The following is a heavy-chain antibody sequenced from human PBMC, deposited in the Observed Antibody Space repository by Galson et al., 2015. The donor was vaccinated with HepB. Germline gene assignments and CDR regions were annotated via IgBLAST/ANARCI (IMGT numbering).Heavy chain of an antibody. V-gene: IGHV3-21*06. D-gene: IGHD3-3*01. CDR2: ISSSSSHI. J-gene: IGHJ4*02. Sequence: SLRLSCAASGFTFSSYSMNWVRQAPGKGLEWVSSISSSSSHIYYADSVKGRLTISRDNAKNSLYLQMNSLRAEDTAVYYCARHLSSGNCMGVDYWGQGTLVTVSS. CDR1: GFTFSSYS. CDR3: ARHLSSGNCMGVDY.